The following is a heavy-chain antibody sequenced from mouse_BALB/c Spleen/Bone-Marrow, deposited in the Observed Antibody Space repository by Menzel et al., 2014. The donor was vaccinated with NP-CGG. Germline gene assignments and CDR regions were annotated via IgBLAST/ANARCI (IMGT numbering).Heavy chain of an antibody. CDR1: GFNIKDYY. V-gene: IGHV14-4*02. Sequence: VHVKQSGTELVRSGASVKLFCTASGFNIKDYYMHWVKQRPEQGLEWIGWIDPENGDTEYAPKFQGKATMTADTSSNTAYLQLSSLTSEDTAVYYCNGNYYAMDYWGQGTSVTVSS. J-gene: IGHJ4*01. D-gene: IGHD2-1*01. CDR3: NGNYYAMDY. CDR2: IDPENGDT.